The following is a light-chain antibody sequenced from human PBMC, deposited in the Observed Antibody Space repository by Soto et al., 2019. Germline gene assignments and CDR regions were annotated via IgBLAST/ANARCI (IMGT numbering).Light chain of an antibody. CDR3: KVWDDDSDHHV. J-gene: IGLJ1*01. Sequence: SYELTQPPSVSVAPGQTARITCGGDNLGSKSVHWYQQKPGQAPVLVVYDDSGRPSGIPERFSGSNSGNTATLTISRVGAGDEADYYCKVWDDDSDHHVFGTGTKVTVL. V-gene: IGLV3-21*02. CDR2: DDS. CDR1: NLGSKS.